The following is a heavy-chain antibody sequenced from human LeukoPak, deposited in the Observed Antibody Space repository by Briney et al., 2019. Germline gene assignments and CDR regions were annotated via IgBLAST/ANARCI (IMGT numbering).Heavy chain of an antibody. CDR1: GYTFTSYG. J-gene: IGHJ6*02. V-gene: IGHV1-18*01. CDR2: ISAYNGNT. D-gene: IGHD3-22*01. Sequence: ASVKVSCKASGYTFTSYGISWVRQAPGQRLEWMGWISAYNGNTNYAQKLQGRVTMTTDTSTSTAYMELRSLRSDDTAVYYCARDYYDSSGYYSPTNYYYGMDVWGQGTTVTVSS. CDR3: ARDYYDSSGYYSPTNYYYGMDV.